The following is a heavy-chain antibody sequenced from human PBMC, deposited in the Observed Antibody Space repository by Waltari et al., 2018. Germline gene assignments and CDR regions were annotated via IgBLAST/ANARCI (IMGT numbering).Heavy chain of an antibody. CDR2: INEDGSET. Sequence: EVQLVESGGDTVPPGGSLRLSCSVPVFTSITYWMNWVRQAPGKGLEWVGSINEDGSETYYADSVKGRFTISRDNGKTSLYLQMNSLRSEDTAVYYCARDRGYLVHDYWGQGTLVTVSA. V-gene: IGHV3-7*01. CDR1: VFTSITYW. D-gene: IGHD1-26*01. J-gene: IGHJ4*02. CDR3: ARDRGYLVHDY.